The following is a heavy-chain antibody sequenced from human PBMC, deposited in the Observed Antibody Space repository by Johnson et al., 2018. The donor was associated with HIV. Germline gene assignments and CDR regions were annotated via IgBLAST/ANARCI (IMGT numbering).Heavy chain of an antibody. J-gene: IGHJ3*02. CDR3: AKGEDYYDSSGYAVVAFDI. V-gene: IGHV3-30-3*01. CDR2: ISYDGSNK. CDR1: GFTFSSYA. D-gene: IGHD3-22*01. Sequence: QVQLVESGGGVVQPGRSLRLSCAASGFTFSSYAMHWVRQAPGKGLEWVAVISYDGSNKYYADSVKGRFPISRDNSKNTLYLQMNSLRAEDTAVYYCAKGEDYYDSSGYAVVAFDIWGQGTMVTVSS.